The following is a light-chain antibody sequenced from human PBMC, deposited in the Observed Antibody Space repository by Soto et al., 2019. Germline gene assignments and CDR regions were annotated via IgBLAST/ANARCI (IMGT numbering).Light chain of an antibody. Sequence: EIVMTQSPATLSVSPGERATLSCRASQSVSSNLAWYQQKPGQAPRLLIYGASTRATGIPARFGGSGSGTKFTLTISSLQSEDFAVYYCQQYNNWPRTFGQGTKV. V-gene: IGKV3-15*01. CDR2: GAS. CDR1: QSVSSN. J-gene: IGKJ1*01. CDR3: QQYNNWPRT.